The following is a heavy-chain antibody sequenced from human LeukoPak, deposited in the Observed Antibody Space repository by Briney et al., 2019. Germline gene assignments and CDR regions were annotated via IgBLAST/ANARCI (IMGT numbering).Heavy chain of an antibody. Sequence: SETLSLTCTVSGGSISSSSYYWGWIRQPPGKGLEWIGSIYYSGSTYYNPSLKSRVTISVDTSENQFSLKLSSVTAADTAVYYCARHRMYYYDSSGRGVADAFDIWGQGTMVTVSS. J-gene: IGHJ3*02. CDR2: IYYSGST. CDR1: GGSISSSSYY. CDR3: ARHRMYYYDSSGRGVADAFDI. V-gene: IGHV4-39*01. D-gene: IGHD3-22*01.